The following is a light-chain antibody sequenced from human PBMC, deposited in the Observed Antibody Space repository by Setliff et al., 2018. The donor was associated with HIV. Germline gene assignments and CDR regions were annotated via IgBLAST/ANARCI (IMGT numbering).Light chain of an antibody. Sequence: QSALTQPASVSGSPGQSITISCTGTSSDVGGYNYVSWHQQHPDKAPKLLIYAVTNRPSGISNRFSGSKSGNTASLTISGLQAEDEADYYCNSYTSSIPLYVFGTGTKVTV. V-gene: IGLV2-14*03. CDR1: SSDVGGYNY. CDR3: NSYTSSIPLYV. CDR2: AVT. J-gene: IGLJ1*01.